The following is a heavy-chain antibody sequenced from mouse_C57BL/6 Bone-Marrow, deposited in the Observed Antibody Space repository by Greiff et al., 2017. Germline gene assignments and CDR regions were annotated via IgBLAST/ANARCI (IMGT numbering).Heavy chain of an antibody. J-gene: IGHJ3*01. D-gene: IGHD2-4*01. CDR2: ISNGGGST. CDR3: ARQGNYDYGGFAY. Sequence: EVQGVESGGGLVQPGGSLKLSCAASGFTFSDYYMYWVRQTPEKRLEWVAYISNGGGSTYYPDTVKGRFTISRDNAKNTLYLQMSRLKSDDTAMYYCARQGNYDYGGFAYWGQGTLVTVSA. CDR1: GFTFSDYY. V-gene: IGHV5-12*01.